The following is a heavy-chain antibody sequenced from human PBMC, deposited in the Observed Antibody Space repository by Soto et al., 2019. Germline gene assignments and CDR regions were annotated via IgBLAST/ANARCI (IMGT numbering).Heavy chain of an antibody. V-gene: IGHV3-30-3*01. Sequence: QVQLVESGGGVVQPGRSLRLSCAASGFTFSSYAMHWVRQAPGKGLEWVAVISYDGSNKYYADSVKGRFTISRDNSKNTLYLQMNSLRAEDTAVYYCARDTGLVVRGVIIPPHYCYYGMDVWGQGTTVTLSS. CDR2: ISYDGSNK. D-gene: IGHD3-10*01. J-gene: IGHJ6*02. CDR1: GFTFSSYA. CDR3: ARDTGLVVRGVIIPPHYCYYGMDV.